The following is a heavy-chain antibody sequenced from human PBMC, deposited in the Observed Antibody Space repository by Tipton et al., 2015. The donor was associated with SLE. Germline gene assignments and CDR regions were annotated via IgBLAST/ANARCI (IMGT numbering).Heavy chain of an antibody. J-gene: IGHJ4*02. V-gene: IGHV4-59*01. CDR1: GGSISSYY. CDR2: IYYSGST. CDR3: ARDCEYSSSCPD. D-gene: IGHD6-13*01. Sequence: TLSLTCAVSGGSISSYYWSWIRQPPGKGLEWIGCIYYSGSTNYNPSLKSRVTISVDTSKNQFSLKLSSVTAADTAVYYCARDCEYSSSCPDWGQGTLVTVSS.